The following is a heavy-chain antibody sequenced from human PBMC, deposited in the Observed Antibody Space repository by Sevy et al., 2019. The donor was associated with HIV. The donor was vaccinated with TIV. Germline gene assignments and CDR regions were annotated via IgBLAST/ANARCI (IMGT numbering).Heavy chain of an antibody. V-gene: IGHV3-9*01. CDR1: GFRFSDYA. Sequence: GGSLRPSCAASGFRFSDYAMHWVRQAPGKGLEWVSGISWNSVSLDYADSVKGRFTISRDNAKNSLYLQMNRLRSEDTALYYCAKDNRPATMSNSSYYYYYGIDVRGQGTTVTVSS. J-gene: IGHJ6*02. D-gene: IGHD6-6*01. CDR2: ISWNSVSL. CDR3: AKDNRPATMSNSSYYYYYGIDV.